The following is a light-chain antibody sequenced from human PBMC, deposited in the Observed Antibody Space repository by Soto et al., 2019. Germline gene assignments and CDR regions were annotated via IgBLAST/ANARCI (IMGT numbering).Light chain of an antibody. CDR1: ESISTW. J-gene: IGKJ1*01. CDR2: DVS. V-gene: IGKV1-5*02. Sequence: DIQMTQIPSTLPASVGDTVTIICRASESISTWLAWYQQKPGKAPKLLIYDVSKLRRGVPSRFSGGGSGTEFIITISSLQPEDFATYFCQQYNSYSPWTFGQGTKVDIK. CDR3: QQYNSYSPWT.